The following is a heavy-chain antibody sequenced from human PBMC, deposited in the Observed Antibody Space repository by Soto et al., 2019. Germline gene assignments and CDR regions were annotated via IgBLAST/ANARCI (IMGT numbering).Heavy chain of an antibody. D-gene: IGHD3-10*01. CDR3: AKPRGSGSYYNEGAHY. V-gene: IGHV3-30*18. Sequence: GGSLRLSCAASGFTLSSYGMHWVRQAPGKGLEWVAVISYDGSNKYYADSVKGRFTISRDNSKNTLYLQMNSLRAEDTAVYYCAKPRGSGSYYNEGAHYWGQGTLVTVSS. CDR2: ISYDGSNK. J-gene: IGHJ4*02. CDR1: GFTLSSYG.